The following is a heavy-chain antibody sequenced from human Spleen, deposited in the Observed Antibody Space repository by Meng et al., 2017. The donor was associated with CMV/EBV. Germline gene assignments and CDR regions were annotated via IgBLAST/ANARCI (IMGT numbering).Heavy chain of an antibody. D-gene: IGHD3-16*01. J-gene: IGHJ4*02. CDR3: ARKTLGGYFDY. CDR1: GYKFSSYG. V-gene: IGHV1-18*01. CDR2: ISGYNGNT. Sequence: SCESYGYKFSSYGLNWVRQAPGQALEWLGSISGYNGNTNYAQKVQGRVTMTIDTSTSTAYMELRSLRSDDTAVYYCARKTLGGYFDYWGQGTLVTVSS.